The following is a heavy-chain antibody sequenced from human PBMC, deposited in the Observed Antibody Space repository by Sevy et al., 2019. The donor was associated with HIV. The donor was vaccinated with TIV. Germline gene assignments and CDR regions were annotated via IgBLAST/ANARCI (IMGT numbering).Heavy chain of an antibody. CDR1: RGSISRDNW. CDR3: ASLQGEYYGAGGFSSFFFDS. CDR2: IYHSGST. D-gene: IGHD3-16*01. V-gene: IGHV4-4*02. Sequence: SETLSLTCAVSRGSISRDNWWSWVRQPPGKGLEWIGDIYHSGSTNYNPSLRSRVTISVDESKNQFSLRLTSMTAADTAVYFCASLQGEYYGAGGFSSFFFDSWGQGTLVTVSS. J-gene: IGHJ4*02.